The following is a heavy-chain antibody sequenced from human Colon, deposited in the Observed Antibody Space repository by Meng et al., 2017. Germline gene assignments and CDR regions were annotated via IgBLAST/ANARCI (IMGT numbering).Heavy chain of an antibody. V-gene: IGHV3-7*01. Sequence: GESLKISCAVSGVTGTESYMTWVRQTPGQGLEWVANINQEGSEKYYVDSVKGRFTISRDNAKNLLYLQMNSLRAEDTAVYYYARDLEYWG. J-gene: IGHJ4*01. CDR1: GVTGTESY. CDR2: INQEGSEK. CDR3: ARDLEY.